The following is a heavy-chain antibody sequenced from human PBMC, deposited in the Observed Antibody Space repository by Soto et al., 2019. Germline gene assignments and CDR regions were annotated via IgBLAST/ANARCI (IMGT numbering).Heavy chain of an antibody. Sequence: QVQLVESGGGVVQPGRSLRLSCAASGFTFSSYAMHWVRQAPGKGLEWVAVISYDGSNKYYADSVKGRFTSSRDNSKNTPYLQMNSLRAEDTAVYYWARDERVVVAGTQEQGYYYGMDVGGQGTTVTVSS. V-gene: IGHV3-30-3*01. CDR2: ISYDGSNK. J-gene: IGHJ6*02. CDR3: ARDERVVVAGTQEQGYYYGMDV. D-gene: IGHD2-15*01. CDR1: GFTFSSYA.